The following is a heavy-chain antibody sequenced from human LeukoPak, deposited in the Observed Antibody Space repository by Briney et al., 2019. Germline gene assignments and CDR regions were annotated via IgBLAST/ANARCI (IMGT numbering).Heavy chain of an antibody. CDR2: MNPSSGNT. J-gene: IGHJ4*02. Sequence: ASVQVPRKASGYTFTNYDINWVRQATGQGLEWMGWMNPSSGNTGYAQKFQGRVTMTRNTPISTAYMELSSLRSEDMAVYYCARGAVWSGYWDYWGKGTLVTVSS. CDR1: GYTFTNYD. V-gene: IGHV1-8*01. D-gene: IGHD3-3*01. CDR3: ARGAVWSGYWDY.